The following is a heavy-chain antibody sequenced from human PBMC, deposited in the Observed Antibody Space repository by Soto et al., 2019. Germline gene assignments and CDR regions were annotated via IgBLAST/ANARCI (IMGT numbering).Heavy chain of an antibody. Sequence: QVQLVQSGAEVKKPGSSVKVSCKASGGTFSSYTISWVRQAPGQGLEWMGRIIPILGIANYAQKFQGRVTITADKSKSTDYMELSSLRSEETDVYYCARDKRDIVVGPAAPTDYWYVDLWGRGTLVTVSS. D-gene: IGHD2-2*01. CDR2: IIPILGIA. CDR3: ARDKRDIVVGPAAPTDYWYVDL. J-gene: IGHJ2*01. CDR1: GGTFSSYT. V-gene: IGHV1-69*08.